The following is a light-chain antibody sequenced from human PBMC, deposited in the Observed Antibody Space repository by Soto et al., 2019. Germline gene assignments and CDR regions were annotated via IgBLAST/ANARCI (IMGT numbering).Light chain of an antibody. V-gene: IGKV3-15*01. J-gene: IGKJ3*01. CDR3: QQYNYWPPT. CDR2: GAS. Sequence: EMVMTQSPATLSVSPGERATLSCRASQSVSNNLAWYQQKPGQAPRLLIYGASTRATGVPARFSGSGSGTDFTLTISGLQSEDFAVYCCQQYNYWPPTFGPGTKVDVK. CDR1: QSVSNN.